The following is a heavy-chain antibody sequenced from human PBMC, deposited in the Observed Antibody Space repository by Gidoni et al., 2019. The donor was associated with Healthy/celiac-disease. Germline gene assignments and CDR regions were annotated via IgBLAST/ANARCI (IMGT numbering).Heavy chain of an antibody. V-gene: IGHV3-21*01. Sequence: EVQLVESGGGLFTPGGSLRLSCAACESLFCSYSMNWVRQATGTGLEWVSSISSSSSYIYYAASVKGRFTISRDNAKNSLYLQMNSLRAEDTAVYYCARNSITMIVVGDDAFDIWGQGTMGTVSS. CDR3: ARNSITMIVVGDDAFDI. J-gene: IGHJ3*02. CDR2: ISSSSSYI. CDR1: ESLFCSYS. D-gene: IGHD3-22*01.